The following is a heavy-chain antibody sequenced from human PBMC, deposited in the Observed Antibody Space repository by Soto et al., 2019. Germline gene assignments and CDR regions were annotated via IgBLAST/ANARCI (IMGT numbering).Heavy chain of an antibody. D-gene: IGHD3-10*01. V-gene: IGHV1-18*01. CDR1: GYTFTSYG. J-gene: IGHJ4*02. CDR2: ISAYNGNT. CDR3: ARDARITMVRGSRAPIDY. Sequence: QVQLVQSGAEVKKPGASVKVSCKASGYTFTSYGISWVRQAPGQGLEWMGWISAYNGNTNYAPKLQGRVTRTKDTSTGTAYMEMRSLRSDDTAVYYCARDARITMVRGSRAPIDYWGQGTLVTVSS.